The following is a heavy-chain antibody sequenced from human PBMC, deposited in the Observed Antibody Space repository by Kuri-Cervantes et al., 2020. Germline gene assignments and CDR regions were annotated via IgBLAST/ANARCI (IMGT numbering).Heavy chain of an antibody. CDR1: GFTFSNYS. V-gene: IGHV3-21*01. CDR3: ARGRALDY. J-gene: IGHJ4*02. CDR2: ITTSSRYI. Sequence: GESLKISCAASGFTFSNYSLNWVRQAPGKGLEWVSSITTSSRYIYYADSVKGRFTISRDNAKNTLYLQMNSLRAEDTAVYYCARGRALDYWGQGTLVTVSS.